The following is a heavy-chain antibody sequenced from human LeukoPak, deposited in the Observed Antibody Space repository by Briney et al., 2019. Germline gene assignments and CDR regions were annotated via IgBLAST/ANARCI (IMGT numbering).Heavy chain of an antibody. CDR3: ASSGSYCGGDCPGWFDP. CDR1: GGTFSSYA. V-gene: IGHV1-69*01. CDR2: IIPIFGTA. J-gene: IGHJ5*02. Sequence: SVKVSCKASGGTFSSYAISWVRQAPGQGLEWMGGIIPIFGTANYAQKFQGRVTITADESTSTAYMELSSLRSEDTAVYYCASSGSYCGGDCPGWFDPWGQGTLVTVSS. D-gene: IGHD2-21*02.